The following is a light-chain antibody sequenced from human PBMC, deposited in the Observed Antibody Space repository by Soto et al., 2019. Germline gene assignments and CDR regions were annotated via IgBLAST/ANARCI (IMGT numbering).Light chain of an antibody. CDR3: QQYESLWT. J-gene: IGKJ1*01. CDR1: QTIYSN. V-gene: IGKV3-15*01. Sequence: IGLPRAQATLSVSQEERATLSCRASQTIYSNVAWYQQRPGQPPRLLIYRSSSRATGTPARFSGSGSGTEFTLTINRLQSDDSAVYFRQQYESLWTVGQGTKVDI. CDR2: RSS.